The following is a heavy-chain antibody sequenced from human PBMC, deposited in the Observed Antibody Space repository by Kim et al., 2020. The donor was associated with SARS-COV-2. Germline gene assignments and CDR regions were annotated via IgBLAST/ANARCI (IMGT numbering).Heavy chain of an antibody. D-gene: IGHD3-3*02. J-gene: IGHJ4*02. Sequence: TNYADSVKGRFTIARDNAKNSLYRQMNSLRAEDTAVYYCARAGIHTPGHDWGQGTLVTVSS. V-gene: IGHV3-11*06. CDR2: T. CDR3: ARAGIHTPGHD.